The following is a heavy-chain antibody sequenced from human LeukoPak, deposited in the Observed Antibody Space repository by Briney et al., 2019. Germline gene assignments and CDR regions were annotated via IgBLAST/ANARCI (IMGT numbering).Heavy chain of an antibody. J-gene: IGHJ4*02. V-gene: IGHV3-53*01. Sequence: PGESLRLSFPACGFTVNSNYMILLRQARGEGLEPVSFIYSGGSTYYADSVKGRFTLSRDNSKNTLYLQMNSLRAEETDVYYCATGYSSGYDYWGQGTLVTVSS. D-gene: IGHD6-19*01. CDR3: ATGYSSGYDY. CDR2: IYSGGST. CDR1: GFTVNSNY.